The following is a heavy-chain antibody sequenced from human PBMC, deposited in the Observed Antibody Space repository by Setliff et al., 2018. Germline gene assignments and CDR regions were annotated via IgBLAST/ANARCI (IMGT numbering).Heavy chain of an antibody. D-gene: IGHD3-10*01. J-gene: IGHJ3*02. V-gene: IGHV1-2*06. CDR3: ARPRSNYNRGAFSI. CDR1: GYSFIDYY. CDR2: VNPKNGGI. Sequence: ASVKVSCKASGYSFIDYYIHWVRQAPGQGPEWMGRVNPKNGGILYSQKFEGRVSMTGDRTISTVYMDLRSLTFDGTAVYYCARPRSNYNRGAFSIGGQGTMVTVSS.